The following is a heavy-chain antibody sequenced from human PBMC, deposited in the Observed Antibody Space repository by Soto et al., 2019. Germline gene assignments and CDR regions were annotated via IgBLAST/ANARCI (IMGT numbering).Heavy chain of an antibody. CDR3: ARVSQITLLAAPNKTIYKDYYGRDV. Sequence: SETLSLTCTVSGGSISSSSFHWGWIRQPPGKGLEWIGSIYYSGSTYYSPSLKSRVTISVDTSKNQFSLKLSSVTAADTAVYYCARVSQITLLAAPNKTIYKDYYGRDVWGKGPTFT. J-gene: IGHJ6*04. V-gene: IGHV4-39*07. CDR1: GGSISSSSFH. CDR2: IYYSGST. D-gene: IGHD3-9*01.